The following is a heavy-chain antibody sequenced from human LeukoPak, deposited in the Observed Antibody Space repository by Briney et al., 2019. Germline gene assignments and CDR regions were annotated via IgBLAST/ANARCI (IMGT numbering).Heavy chain of an antibody. CDR2: ISDTATTI. CDR1: GFTLSNYA. V-gene: IGHV3-48*03. Sequence: GRSLRPSCAASGFTLSNYAMNWVRQATGKGLEWVSHISDTATTIYYADSVKGRFTISRDNAKNSVYLQLNSLRAEDTAVYYCARTFDNWGQGSLVSVSS. CDR3: ARTFDN. J-gene: IGHJ4*02.